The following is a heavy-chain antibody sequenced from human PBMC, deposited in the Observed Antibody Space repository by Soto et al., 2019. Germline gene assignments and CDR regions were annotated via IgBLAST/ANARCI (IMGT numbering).Heavy chain of an antibody. Sequence: GESLKISCKGSGYSFTSYWIGWVRQMPGKGLEWMGIIYPGDSDTRYSPSFQGQVTISADKSISTAYLQWSSLKASDTAMYYCARLPGIVAPGTVFLDNWGQGTMVTVSS. J-gene: IGHJ4*02. CDR2: IYPGDSDT. CDR3: ARLPGIVAPGTVFLDN. D-gene: IGHD1-1*01. CDR1: GYSFTSYW. V-gene: IGHV5-51*01.